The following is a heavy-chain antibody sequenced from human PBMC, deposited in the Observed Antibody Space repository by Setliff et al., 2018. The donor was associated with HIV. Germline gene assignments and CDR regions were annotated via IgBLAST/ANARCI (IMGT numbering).Heavy chain of an antibody. J-gene: IGHJ4*02. CDR1: GASFIRSRYY. V-gene: IGHV4-61*09. CDR3: ARAPAGGSGWNYFDL. CDR2: VYTTGSA. Sequence: KPSETLSLTCTVSGASFIRSRYYWSWIRQPAGKGLEWIGHVYTTGSASYNPSLESRVTILEALSKNQFSLNLDSVTAADTAVYFCARAPAGGSGWNYFDLWGPGTLVTVSS. D-gene: IGHD6-19*01.